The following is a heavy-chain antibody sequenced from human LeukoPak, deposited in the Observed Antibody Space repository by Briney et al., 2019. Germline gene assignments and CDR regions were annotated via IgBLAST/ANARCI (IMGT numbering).Heavy chain of an antibody. CDR1: GFTFSSYA. CDR3: ANRGSPFWSGPPTGVDY. Sequence: GGSLRLSCAASGFTFSSYAMSWVRQAPGKGLEWVSAISGSGGSTYYADSVKGRFTISRDNSKNTLYLQMNSLRAEDTAVYYCANRGSPFWSGPPTGVDYWGQGTLVTVSS. CDR2: ISGSGGST. J-gene: IGHJ4*02. D-gene: IGHD3-3*01. V-gene: IGHV3-23*01.